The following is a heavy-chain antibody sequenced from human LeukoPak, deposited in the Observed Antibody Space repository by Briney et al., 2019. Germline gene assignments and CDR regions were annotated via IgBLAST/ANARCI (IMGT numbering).Heavy chain of an antibody. Sequence: SETLSLTCAVSGGSISSSNWWSWVRQPPGKGLEWIGEIYHSGSTNYNPSLKSRVTISVDTSKNQFSLKLSSVTAADMAVYYCARVYYSGSYDYWYFDLWGRGTLVTVSS. D-gene: IGHD1-26*01. CDR3: ARVYYSGSYDYWYFDL. CDR1: GGSISSSNW. J-gene: IGHJ2*01. V-gene: IGHV4-4*02. CDR2: IYHSGST.